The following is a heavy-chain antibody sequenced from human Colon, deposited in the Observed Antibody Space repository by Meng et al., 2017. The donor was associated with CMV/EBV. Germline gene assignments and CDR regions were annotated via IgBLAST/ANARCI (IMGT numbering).Heavy chain of an antibody. D-gene: IGHD2-21*02. CDR1: GSTFSNYA. Sequence: GESVGGVVQLGWSLKLSCGSSGSTFSNYAMHWVRQAPGKGLEWVAFIWFDGSSKDYADSVKGRFTISRDNSMNRLYLQVNSLRSEDTAVYYCVKTGTAWQFDFWGQGTLVTVSS. V-gene: IGHV3-30*02. J-gene: IGHJ4*02. CDR3: VKTGTAWQFDF. CDR2: IWFDGSSK.